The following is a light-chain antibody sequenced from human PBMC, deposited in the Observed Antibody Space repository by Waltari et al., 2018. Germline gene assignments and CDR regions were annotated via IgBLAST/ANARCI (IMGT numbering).Light chain of an antibody. Sequence: QAVVTQEPSLTVSPGGTVTLTCASSTGPVTRGHYPYGFQQKPGQAPRTLIYATSNKHPWTPVRFSVSLLGGKAALTLSGAQPEDEADYYCLISFGGAEEIFGGGTKLTVL. V-gene: IGLV7-46*01. CDR3: LISFGGAEEI. CDR1: TGPVTRGHY. J-gene: IGLJ2*01. CDR2: ATS.